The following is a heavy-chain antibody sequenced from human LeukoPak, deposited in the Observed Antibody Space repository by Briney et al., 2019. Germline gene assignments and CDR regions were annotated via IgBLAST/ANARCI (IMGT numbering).Heavy chain of an antibody. CDR1: EFTFSNYN. D-gene: IGHD1/OR15-1a*01. CDR3: ARVRTPRWGFDY. V-gene: IGHV3-21*01. Sequence: PGGSLRLSCEASEFTFSNYNMNWVRQAPGQRLEWVSSITSSSTYVFYADSVKGRFTISRDNAQNSLHLQMNSLRAEDTAVYYCARVRTPRWGFDYWGQGTLVTVSS. CDR2: ITSSSTYV. J-gene: IGHJ4*02.